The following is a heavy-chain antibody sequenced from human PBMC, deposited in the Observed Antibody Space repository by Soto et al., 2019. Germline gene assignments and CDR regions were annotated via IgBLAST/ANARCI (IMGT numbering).Heavy chain of an antibody. CDR1: GYTFSSYG. J-gene: IGHJ4*02. V-gene: IGHV1-18*01. Sequence: QVQLVQSGPEVKKPGASVKVSRKTSGYTFSSYGISWVRQAPGQGLEWMGWISTSKGNTNYAQKFQGRVTMTTGTSTSTGYMELRSLRSDDTAVYYCATRSPAFDYWGQGTLVTVSS. CDR2: ISTSKGNT. CDR3: ATRSPAFDY.